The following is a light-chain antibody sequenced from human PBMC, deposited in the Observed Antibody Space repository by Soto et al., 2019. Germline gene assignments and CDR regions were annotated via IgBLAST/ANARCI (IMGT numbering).Light chain of an antibody. Sequence: EIVMTRSPATLSVSPGERATLSCRASQSVGGNLAWYQQKPGQAPSLLIYGASARATGIPDRFSGSGSGTHFTLTISRLEPGDFAVYYCQHFGGTTFTFGQGTRLEI. J-gene: IGKJ5*01. CDR3: QHFGGTTFT. CDR2: GAS. V-gene: IGKV3D-15*01. CDR1: QSVGGN.